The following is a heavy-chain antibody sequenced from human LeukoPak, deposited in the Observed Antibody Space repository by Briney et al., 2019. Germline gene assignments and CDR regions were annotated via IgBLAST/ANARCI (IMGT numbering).Heavy chain of an antibody. J-gene: IGHJ4*02. CDR2: ISGSGGST. V-gene: IGHV3-23*01. CDR3: AKRGVVIRVILVGFHKEANYFDS. CDR1: GITLSNYG. Sequence: GGSLRLSCRVSGITLSNYGMSWVRQAPGKGLEWVAGISGSGGSTNYTDSVKGRFTISRDNPKNILYLQMNSLRAEDTAVYFCAKRGVVIRVILVGFHKEANYFDSWGQGALVTVSS. D-gene: IGHD3-22*01.